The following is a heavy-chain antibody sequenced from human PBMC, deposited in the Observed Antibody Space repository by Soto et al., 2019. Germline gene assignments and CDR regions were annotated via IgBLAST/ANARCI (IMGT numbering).Heavy chain of an antibody. CDR3: ANGEDIVVVPATFDY. J-gene: IGHJ4*02. CDR2: ISGSGGST. D-gene: IGHD2-2*01. Sequence: GGSLRLSCAASGFTFSSYAMSWVRQAPGKGLEWVSAISGSGGSTYYVDSVKGRFTISRDNSKNTLYLQMNSLRAEDTAVYYCANGEDIVVVPATFDYWGQGTLVTVSS. CDR1: GFTFSSYA. V-gene: IGHV3-23*01.